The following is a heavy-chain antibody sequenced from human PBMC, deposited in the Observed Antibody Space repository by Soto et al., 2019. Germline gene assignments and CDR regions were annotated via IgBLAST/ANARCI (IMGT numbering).Heavy chain of an antibody. CDR2: IYPGDSDT. D-gene: IGHD6-13*01. V-gene: IGHV5-51*01. Sequence: GQSLKISCQGSGYSFISNWIGWVRHMPLKVLEWMVIIYPGDSDTRYSPSFQGQVTFSADKSIRTAYLQWSSLKASDTAMYYCARTGSSSVYYYGMDVWGQGTTVTVSS. CDR3: ARTGSSSVYYYGMDV. J-gene: IGHJ6*02. CDR1: GYSFISNW.